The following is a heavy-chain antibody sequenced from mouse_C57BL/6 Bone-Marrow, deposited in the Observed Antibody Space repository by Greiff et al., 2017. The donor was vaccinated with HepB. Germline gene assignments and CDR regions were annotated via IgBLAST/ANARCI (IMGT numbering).Heavy chain of an antibody. Sequence: EVNVVESGEGLVKPGGSLKLSCAASGFTFSSYAMSWVRQTPEKRLEWVAYISSGGDYIYYADTVKGRFTISRDNARNTLYLQMNNLKTEDTAMYYCVRGGLYAYWGQGTLVTVSA. CDR1: GFTFSSYA. D-gene: IGHD3-3*01. CDR3: VRGGLYAY. V-gene: IGHV5S21*01. CDR2: ISSGGDYI. J-gene: IGHJ3*01.